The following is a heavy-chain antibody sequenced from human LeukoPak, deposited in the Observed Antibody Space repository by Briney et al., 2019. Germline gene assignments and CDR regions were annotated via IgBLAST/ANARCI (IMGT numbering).Heavy chain of an antibody. CDR1: GYTFTCYF. Sequence: ASVTVSCKTSGYTFTCYFMHWVRQAPGQGLEWMGWINPNSGGTKYAQKFQGRVTMTRDTSISTAYMELSRLKSDDTAVYYCARANNYYDSSGYYSPAGEYYYYVDVWGKGTTVTISS. D-gene: IGHD3-22*01. CDR2: INPNSGGT. CDR3: ARANNYYDSSGYYSPAGEYYYYVDV. V-gene: IGHV1-2*02. J-gene: IGHJ6*03.